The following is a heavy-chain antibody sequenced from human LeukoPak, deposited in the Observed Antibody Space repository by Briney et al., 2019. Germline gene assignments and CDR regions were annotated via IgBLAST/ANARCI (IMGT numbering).Heavy chain of an antibody. V-gene: IGHV1-46*01. J-gene: IGHJ3*02. CDR2: INPRGGST. D-gene: IGHD3-22*01. CDR1: GYTFTSYY. Sequence: ASVKVSCKASGYTFTSYYMHWMRQAPGQGPEWMGIINPRGGSTDYAQKFQGRVTMTTDTSTSTAYMELRSLRSDDTAVYYCARDGHRRYHYDSSDREDAFDIWGQGTMVIVSS. CDR3: ARDGHRRYHYDSSDREDAFDI.